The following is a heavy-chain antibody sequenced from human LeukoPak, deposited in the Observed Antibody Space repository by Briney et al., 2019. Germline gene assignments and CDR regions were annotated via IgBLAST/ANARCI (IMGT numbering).Heavy chain of an antibody. J-gene: IGHJ6*03. D-gene: IGHD6-19*01. Sequence: PGGSRRLSCAAAGFTFSSYWMSWVRQAAGEGLGWVGNIKQEGSEELYVGSVEGRFTSSRDNAKNSLYLQMNSLRAEDTAVYYCARVISQWLVAYYYYYMDVWGKGTTVAISS. CDR3: ARVISQWLVAYYYYYMDV. V-gene: IGHV3-7*01. CDR2: IKQEGSEE. CDR1: GFTFSSYW.